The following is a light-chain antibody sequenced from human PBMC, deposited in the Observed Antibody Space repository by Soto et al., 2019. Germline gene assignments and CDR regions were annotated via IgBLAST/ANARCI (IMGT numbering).Light chain of an antibody. CDR1: RDITYN. CDR3: QQDKNWSWT. J-gene: IGKJ1*01. Sequence: IVMTQSPATLSVSPGESATLSCRASRDITYNLAWYQHKLGQAPRLLIDSASTRATGIPARFSGSGSGTEFTLIICSLQSEDFSGYYCQQDKNWSWTSGQGNKV. CDR2: SAS. V-gene: IGKV3-15*01.